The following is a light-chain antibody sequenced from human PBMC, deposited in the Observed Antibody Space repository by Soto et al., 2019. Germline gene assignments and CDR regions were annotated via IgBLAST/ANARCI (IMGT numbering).Light chain of an antibody. Sequence: DIQMTQSPFSLSASVGDRVTITCRASQGISTYLGWYQQKPGKTPTSLIYSASSLQSGVPSKFSGSGSGTDFTLTISDMQPDDFATYYCQQYYRYPWTFGQGTKVEIK. CDR2: SAS. J-gene: IGKJ1*01. CDR3: QQYYRYPWT. V-gene: IGKV1-16*02. CDR1: QGISTY.